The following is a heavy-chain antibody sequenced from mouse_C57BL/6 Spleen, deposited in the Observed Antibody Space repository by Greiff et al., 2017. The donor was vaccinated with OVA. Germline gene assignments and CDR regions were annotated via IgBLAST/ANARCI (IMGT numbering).Heavy chain of an antibody. CDR3: GIQRVAMDY. CDR2: IDPSDSYT. V-gene: IGHV1-50*01. CDR1: GYTFTSYW. D-gene: IGHD6-1*01. J-gene: IGHJ4*01. Sequence: QVQLQQPGAELVKPGASVKLSCKASGYTFTSYWMQWVKQRPGQGLEWIGEIDPSDSYTNYNQTFTGKATLTVDTSSSTAYMQLSCMTSEDSAVYYCGIQRVAMDYWGQGTSVTVSS.